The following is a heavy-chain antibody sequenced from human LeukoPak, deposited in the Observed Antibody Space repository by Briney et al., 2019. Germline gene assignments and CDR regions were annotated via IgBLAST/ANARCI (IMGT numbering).Heavy chain of an antibody. D-gene: IGHD6-13*01. J-gene: IGHJ6*03. V-gene: IGHV1-2*02. Sequence: ASVKVSCKASGYTFTSFYMQWVRQAPGQGLEWMGWINPNSGGTNYAQKFQGRVTMTRDTSISTAYMELSRLRSDDTAVYYCARGEYSSIYYYYYYYMDVWGKGTTVTVSS. CDR2: INPNSGGT. CDR3: ARGEYSSIYYYYYYYMDV. CDR1: GYTFTSFY.